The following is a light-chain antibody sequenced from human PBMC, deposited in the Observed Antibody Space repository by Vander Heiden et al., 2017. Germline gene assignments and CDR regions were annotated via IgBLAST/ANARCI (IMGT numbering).Light chain of an antibody. V-gene: IGLV3-1*01. CDR1: KLGDKY. Sequence: SYELTQPPSLSVSPGQTASITCSGDKLGDKYACWYQQKPGQSPVLVIYQDSKRPSGIPERFSGSNSGNAATLTISGTQAMDEADYYCQACDSSFRVFGGGTKLTVL. CDR3: QACDSSFRV. J-gene: IGLJ3*02. CDR2: QDS.